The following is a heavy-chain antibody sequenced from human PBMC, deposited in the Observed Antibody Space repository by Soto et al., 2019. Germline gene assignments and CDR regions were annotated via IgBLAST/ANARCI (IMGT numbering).Heavy chain of an antibody. CDR1: GGTFSSYA. V-gene: IGHV1-69*13. J-gene: IGHJ4*02. D-gene: IGHD3-3*01. CDR3: ARASDPITYYDFWSGYFQDQYYFDY. Sequence: RASVKVSCKASGGTFSSYAISWVRQAPGQGLEWMGGIIPIFGTANYAQKFQGRVTITADESTSTAYMELSSLRSEDTAVYYCARASDPITYYDFWSGYFQDQYYFDYWGQGTLVTVSS. CDR2: IIPIFGTA.